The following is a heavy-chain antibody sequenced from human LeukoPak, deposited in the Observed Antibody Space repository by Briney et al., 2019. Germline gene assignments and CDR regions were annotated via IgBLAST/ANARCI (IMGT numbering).Heavy chain of an antibody. CDR2: ISSSSSYI. CDR1: GFTFSSYS. Sequence: GGSLRLSCAASGFTFSSYSMNWVRQAPGKGLEWVSSISSSSSYIYYADSVKGRFTISRDNSKNTLYLQMNSLRAEDTAVYYCAKDWGFVGPEPKGYWGQGTLVTVSS. CDR3: AKDWGFVGPEPKGY. V-gene: IGHV3-21*04. J-gene: IGHJ4*02. D-gene: IGHD3-16*01.